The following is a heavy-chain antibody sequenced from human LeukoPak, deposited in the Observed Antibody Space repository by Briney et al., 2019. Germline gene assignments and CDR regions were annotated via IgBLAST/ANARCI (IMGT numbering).Heavy chain of an antibody. D-gene: IGHD3-22*01. Sequence: GASLRLSCAASGFTFSSYAMSWVRQAPGKGLEWVSAISGSGGSTYYADSVKGRFTISRDNSKNTLYLQMNSLRAEDTAVYYCAKSISMIVVVNDAFDIWGQGTMVIVSS. CDR2: ISGSGGST. CDR3: AKSISMIVVVNDAFDI. CDR1: GFTFSSYA. J-gene: IGHJ3*02. V-gene: IGHV3-23*01.